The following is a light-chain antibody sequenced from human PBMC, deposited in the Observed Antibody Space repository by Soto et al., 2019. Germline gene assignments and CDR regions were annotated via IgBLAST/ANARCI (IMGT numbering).Light chain of an antibody. Sequence: QSALTQPASVSGSPGQSITIYCTGSGSDIGAYNYVSWYQQHPGEAPKLMIFEVTNRPSGVSDRFSGSKSGNTASLTISSLQAEDEAYYYCSSYTSSTTPVVFGGGTKVTVL. CDR1: GSDIGAYNY. CDR3: SSYTSSTTPVV. V-gene: IGLV2-14*01. CDR2: EVT. J-gene: IGLJ2*01.